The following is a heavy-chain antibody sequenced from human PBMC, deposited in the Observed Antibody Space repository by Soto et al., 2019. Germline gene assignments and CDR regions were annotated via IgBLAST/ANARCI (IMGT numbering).Heavy chain of an antibody. J-gene: IGHJ6*02. V-gene: IGHV1-18*01. CDR3: AREGPAPYYYCGMDV. Sequence: QVQLVQSRGEVKKPGASVKVSCKTSGYSFTTYGISWVRQAPGQGLEWMGWISGYNGNTNYAQNLQGRVTMTTDTSTSIAYMELRSLRSDDTAVYCCAREGPAPYYYCGMDVWGQGSTVTVSS. CDR1: GYSFTTYG. CDR2: ISGYNGNT.